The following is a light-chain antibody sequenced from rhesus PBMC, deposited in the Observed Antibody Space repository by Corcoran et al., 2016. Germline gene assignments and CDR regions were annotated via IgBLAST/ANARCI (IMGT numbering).Light chain of an antibody. J-gene: IGKJ4*01. Sequence: DIQMTQSPSSLSASVGDTVTITCRASQAISNYLAWYQQKPGKVPKPLIYYASNLESGVPSRLRGSGSGTDFTLTISSLQPEDFAIYYCLQHNNYPFTFGGGTKVEIQ. CDR1: QAISNY. CDR2: YAS. CDR3: LQHNNYPFT. V-gene: IGKV1S14*01.